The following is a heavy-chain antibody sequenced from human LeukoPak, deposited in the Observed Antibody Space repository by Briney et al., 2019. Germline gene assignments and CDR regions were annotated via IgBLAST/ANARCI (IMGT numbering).Heavy chain of an antibody. D-gene: IGHD6-25*01. CDR1: GLTFSSYG. J-gene: IGHJ6*02. CDR3: ARSRPRYYYYGMDV. Sequence: PGRSLRLSCAASGLTFSSYGMHWVRQAPGKGLEWVAVIWYDGSNKYYADSVKGRFTISRDNSKNTLYLQMNSLRAEDTAVYYCARSRPRYYYYGMDVWGQGTTVTVSS. CDR2: IWYDGSNK. V-gene: IGHV3-33*01.